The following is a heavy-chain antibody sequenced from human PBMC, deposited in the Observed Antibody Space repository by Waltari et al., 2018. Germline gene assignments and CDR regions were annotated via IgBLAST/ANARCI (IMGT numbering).Heavy chain of an antibody. CDR2: IKSKTDGGTT. Sequence: EVQLVESGGGLVKPGGSLRLSCAASGFTFSNAWMSWVRQAPGKGVEWVGRIKSKTDGGTTDYAAPVKGRFTISRDDSKNTLYLQMNSLKTEDTAVYYCTTGLAAASSSDYWGQGTLVTVSS. D-gene: IGHD6-13*01. V-gene: IGHV3-15*01. J-gene: IGHJ4*02. CDR1: GFTFSNAW. CDR3: TTGLAAASSSDY.